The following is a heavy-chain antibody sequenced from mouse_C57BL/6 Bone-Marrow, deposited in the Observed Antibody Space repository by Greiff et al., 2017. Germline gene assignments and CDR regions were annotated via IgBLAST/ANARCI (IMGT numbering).Heavy chain of an antibody. V-gene: IGHV1-82*01. CDR3: ARERTDWDEFAY. Sequence: VQLQQSGPELVKPGASVKISCKASGYAFSSSWMNWVKQRPGKGLEWIGRIYPGDGDTNYNGKFKGKATLTADKPSSTAYMQLSSLTSEDSAVYFCARERTDWDEFAYWGQGTLVTVSA. J-gene: IGHJ3*01. D-gene: IGHD4-1*01. CDR1: GYAFSSSW. CDR2: IYPGDGDT.